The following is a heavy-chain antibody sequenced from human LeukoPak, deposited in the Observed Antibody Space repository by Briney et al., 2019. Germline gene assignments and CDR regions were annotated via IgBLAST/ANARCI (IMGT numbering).Heavy chain of an antibody. CDR2: IYPDDSDT. CDR1: GYSFTNYW. J-gene: IGHJ4*02. Sequence: GESLKISCKGSGYSFTNYWIGWVRQMPGKGLEWMGIIYPDDSDTRYSPSFQGQVTISADNSISTAFLQWSSLKASDTAMYYCVRGDSGDLLDYWGQGTLVTVSS. CDR3: VRGDSGDLLDY. D-gene: IGHD2-21*01. V-gene: IGHV5-51*01.